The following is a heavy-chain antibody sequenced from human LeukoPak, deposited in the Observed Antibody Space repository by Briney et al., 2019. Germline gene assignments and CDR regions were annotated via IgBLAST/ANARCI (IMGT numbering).Heavy chain of an antibody. D-gene: IGHD3-10*01. CDR2: IYTSGNT. V-gene: IGHV4-4*07. CDR1: GGSFSGYY. Sequence: SETLSLTCAVYGGSFSGYYWSWIRQPAGKGLEWIGRIYTSGNTNYNPSLKSRATISVDTSKNQFSLELSSVTAADTAVYYCARERLAMVRGVIPKEAWGWFDPWGQGTLVTVSS. CDR3: ARERLAMVRGVIPKEAWGWFDP. J-gene: IGHJ5*02.